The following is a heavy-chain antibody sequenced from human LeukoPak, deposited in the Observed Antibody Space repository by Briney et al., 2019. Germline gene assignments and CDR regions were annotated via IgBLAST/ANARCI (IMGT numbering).Heavy chain of an antibody. Sequence: GASVKVSCKASGGTFSSYAISWVRQAPGQGLEWMGRIIPILGIANYAQKFQGRVTITADKSTSTAYMELSSLRSDDTAVYYCARSSPRHYDFWSGDPEYFQHWGQGTLVTVSS. CDR2: IIPILGIA. CDR3: ARSSPRHYDFWSGDPEYFQH. V-gene: IGHV1-69*04. D-gene: IGHD3-3*01. J-gene: IGHJ1*01. CDR1: GGTFSSYA.